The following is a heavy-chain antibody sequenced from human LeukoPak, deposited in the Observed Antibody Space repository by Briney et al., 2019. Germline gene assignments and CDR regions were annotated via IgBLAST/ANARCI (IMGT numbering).Heavy chain of an antibody. V-gene: IGHV3-11*01. CDR3: ARDARGYSYGYNGWFDP. J-gene: IGHJ5*02. Sequence: KPGGSLRLSCAASGFTFSDYYMSWIRQAPGKGLEWVSYISSSGSTIYYADSVKGRFTISRDNAKNSLYLQMNSLRAEDTAVYYYARDARGYSYGYNGWFDPWGQGTLVTVSS. CDR1: GFTFSDYY. D-gene: IGHD5-18*01. CDR2: ISSSGSTI.